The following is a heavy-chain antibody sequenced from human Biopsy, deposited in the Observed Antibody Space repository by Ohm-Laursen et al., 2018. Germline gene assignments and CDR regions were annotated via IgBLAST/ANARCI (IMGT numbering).Heavy chain of an antibody. J-gene: IGHJ4*02. CDR3: ARDRIGGRGDPPDH. CDR1: GGTFSNYA. CDR2: INPSGGST. Sequence: ASVKVSCKASGGTFSNYAISWVRRAPGQGLEWMGKINPSGGSTSYAQKFQGRVTMTRDTSTTTVYMELSSLGSEDTAVYYCARDRIGGRGDPPDHWGQGTLVTVSS. V-gene: IGHV1-46*01. D-gene: IGHD3-10*01.